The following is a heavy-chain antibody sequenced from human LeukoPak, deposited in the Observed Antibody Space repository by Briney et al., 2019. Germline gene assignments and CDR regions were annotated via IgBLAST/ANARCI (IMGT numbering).Heavy chain of an antibody. D-gene: IGHD3-9*01. CDR2: IYSGGST. Sequence: GGSLRLSCAASGFTFSNAWMSWVRQAPGKGLEWVSVIYSGGSTYYADSVKGRFTISRDNSKNTLYLQMNSLRAEDTAVYYCARGLRLINFDYWGQGTLVTVSS. V-gene: IGHV3-53*01. J-gene: IGHJ4*02. CDR1: GFTFSNAW. CDR3: ARGLRLINFDY.